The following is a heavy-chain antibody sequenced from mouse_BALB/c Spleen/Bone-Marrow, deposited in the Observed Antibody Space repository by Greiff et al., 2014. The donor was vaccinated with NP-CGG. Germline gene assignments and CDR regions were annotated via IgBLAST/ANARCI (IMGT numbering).Heavy chain of an antibody. Sequence: VQLKESGGGLVQPGGSLKLSCVASGFTFSSYGMSWVRQTPDKRLELVATINNNGSSTYYPDSVKGQFTISRDNAKNTLYLQMSSLKSEDTAMYYCARVYGWYFDVWGAGTTVTVSS. CDR2: INNNGSST. V-gene: IGHV5-6-3*01. CDR1: GFTFSSYG. CDR3: ARVYGWYFDV. D-gene: IGHD1-1*01. J-gene: IGHJ1*01.